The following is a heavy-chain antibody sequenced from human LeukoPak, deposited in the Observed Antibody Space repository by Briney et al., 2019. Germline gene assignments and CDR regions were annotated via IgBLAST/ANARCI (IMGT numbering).Heavy chain of an antibody. Sequence: SETLSLTCAVYGGSFSGYYWSWIRQPPGKGLEWIGEINHSGSTNYNPSLKSRVTISVDKSKNQFSLKLSSVTAADTAVYYCARHGADSSGWYGRGYYYYYMDVWGKGTTVAISS. V-gene: IGHV4-34*01. CDR2: INHSGST. CDR1: GGSFSGYY. J-gene: IGHJ6*03. CDR3: ARHGADSSGWYGRGYYYYYMDV. D-gene: IGHD6-19*01.